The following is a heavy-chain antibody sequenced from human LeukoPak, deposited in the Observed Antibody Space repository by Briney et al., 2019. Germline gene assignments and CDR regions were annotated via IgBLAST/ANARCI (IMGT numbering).Heavy chain of an antibody. J-gene: IGHJ6*03. V-gene: IGHV4-39*01. CDR3: ARSVYCSSTSCYQTGIAAAGDYYYMDV. CDR2: IYYSGST. D-gene: IGHD2-2*01. Sequence: SETLSLTCTVSGGSISSSSYYWGWIRQPPGKGLEWIGSIYYSGSTYYNPSLKSRVTISVDTSKNQFSLKLSSVTAADTAVYYCARSVYCSSTSCYQTGIAAAGDYYYMDVWGKGTTVTVSS. CDR1: GGSISSSSYY.